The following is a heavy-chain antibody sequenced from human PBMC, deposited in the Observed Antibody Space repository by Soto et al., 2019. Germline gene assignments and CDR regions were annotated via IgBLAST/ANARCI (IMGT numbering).Heavy chain of an antibody. CDR3: ARGPRITMIVVVDVDY. Sequence: ASVKVSCKASGYTFTSYYMHWVRQAPGQGLEWMGIINPSGGSTSYAQKFQGRVTMTRDTSTSTVYMELSSLRSEDTAVYYCARGPRITMIVVVDVDYWGQGTLVTVSS. D-gene: IGHD3-22*01. J-gene: IGHJ4*02. CDR2: INPSGGST. V-gene: IGHV1-46*01. CDR1: GYTFTSYY.